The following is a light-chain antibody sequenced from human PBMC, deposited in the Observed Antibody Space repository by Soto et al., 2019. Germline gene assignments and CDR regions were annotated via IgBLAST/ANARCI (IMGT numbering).Light chain of an antibody. CDR3: HQYGSSQT. CDR1: QTVISTY. J-gene: IGKJ1*01. V-gene: IGKV3-20*01. Sequence: EIVLTQSPGTLSLSPGERATLSCRASQTVISTYLAWYQQKPGQAPRLLIHGASSRATDIPDRFSGSGSGTDFTLTISRLEPEDFAVYYCHQYGSSQTFGQGTKVDI. CDR2: GAS.